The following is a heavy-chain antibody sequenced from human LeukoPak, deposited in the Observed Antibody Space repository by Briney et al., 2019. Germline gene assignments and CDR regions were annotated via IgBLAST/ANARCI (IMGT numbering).Heavy chain of an antibody. J-gene: IGHJ5*02. CDR1: GFTFSSYS. D-gene: IGHD1-26*01. Sequence: GGTLRLSCAASGFTFSSYSMNWVRQAPGKGLEWVSSISSSSSCIYYADSVKGRFTISRDNAKNSLYLQMNSLRAEDTAVYYCARDLYSGSSEWFDPWGQGTLVTVSS. V-gene: IGHV3-21*01. CDR2: ISSSSSCI. CDR3: ARDLYSGSSEWFDP.